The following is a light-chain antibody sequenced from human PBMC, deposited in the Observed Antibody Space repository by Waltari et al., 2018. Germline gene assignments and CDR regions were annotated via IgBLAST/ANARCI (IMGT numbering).Light chain of an antibody. J-gene: IGLJ3*02. CDR1: ISDVGDYNS. V-gene: IGLV2-14*03. CDR2: DVS. Sequence: QSALTQPASVSGSPGQSITISCIRSISDVGDYNSVSLYQHLPGTAPKLVIYDVSGRPSGVSNRFSGSKSGNTASLTISGLQFADDSHYFCCSYAGYFTWVFGGGTKLTVL. CDR3: CSYAGYFTWV.